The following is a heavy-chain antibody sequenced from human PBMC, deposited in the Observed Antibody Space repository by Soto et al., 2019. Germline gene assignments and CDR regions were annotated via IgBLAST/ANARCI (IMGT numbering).Heavy chain of an antibody. CDR2: IWYDGSNK. Sequence: PGGSLRLSCAASGFTFSSYGMHWFRQAPGKGLEWVAVIWYDGSNKYYADSVKGRFTISRDNSKNTLYLQMNSLRAEDTAVYYCARDAILTGMDVWGQGTTVTVSS. V-gene: IGHV3-33*01. CDR1: GFTFSSYG. J-gene: IGHJ6*02. CDR3: ARDAILTGMDV. D-gene: IGHD3-3*01.